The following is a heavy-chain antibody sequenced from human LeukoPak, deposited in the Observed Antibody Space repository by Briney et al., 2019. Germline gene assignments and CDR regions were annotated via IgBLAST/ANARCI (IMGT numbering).Heavy chain of an antibody. CDR2: ISSSGSTI. Sequence: GGSLRLSCAASGFTFSNAWMSWVRQAPGKGLEWVSYISSSGSTIYYADSVKGRFTISRDNAKNSLYLQMNSLRAEDTAVYYCARAVYSGGMRGAFDIWGQGTMVTVSS. V-gene: IGHV3-11*04. CDR3: ARAVYSGGMRGAFDI. CDR1: GFTFSNAW. J-gene: IGHJ3*02. D-gene: IGHD2-15*01.